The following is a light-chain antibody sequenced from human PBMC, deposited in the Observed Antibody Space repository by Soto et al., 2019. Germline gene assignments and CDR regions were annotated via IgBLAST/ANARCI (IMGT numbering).Light chain of an antibody. J-gene: IGKJ5*01. CDR2: GAS. V-gene: IGKV3-20*01. CDR3: QQYGSSPPIT. CDR1: QSVSSSY. Sequence: TQSPSTLSASVRDRVTLSCRASQSVSSSYLAWYQQKPGQAPRLLIYGASSRATGIPDRFSGSGSGTDFTLTISRLEPEDFAVYYCQQYGSSPPITFGQGTRLEIK.